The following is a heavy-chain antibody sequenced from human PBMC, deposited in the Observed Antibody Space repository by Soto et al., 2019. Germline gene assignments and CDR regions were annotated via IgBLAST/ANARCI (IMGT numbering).Heavy chain of an antibody. D-gene: IGHD3-22*01. CDR1: RASISPSY. Sequence: SETLSLTCTVSRASISPSYWSWIRQPPGKGLEWVGYIHHSGSTNSNPSLKSRVSISVDTSKNQFSLKLSSVSAADTAVYYCARGYYDSGGSSNTFDIWGQGTMVTVSS. J-gene: IGHJ3*02. CDR2: IHHSGST. V-gene: IGHV4-59*01. CDR3: ARGYYDSGGSSNTFDI.